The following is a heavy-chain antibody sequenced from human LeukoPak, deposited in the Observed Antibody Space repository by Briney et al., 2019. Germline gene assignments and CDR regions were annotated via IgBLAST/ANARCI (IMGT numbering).Heavy chain of an antibody. J-gene: IGHJ6*02. V-gene: IGHV3-23*01. Sequence: QPGGSLRLSCAASGFTLSSYAMSWVRQAPGKGLEWVSAISGSGTTTYFADSVKGRFTISRDNSKNTLYLQMSSLRAEDTAIYYCAKDSTVSGSYYGMDIWGQGTTVTVSS. CDR1: GFTLSSYA. CDR3: AKDSTVSGSYYGMDI. D-gene: IGHD3-22*01. CDR2: ISGSGTTT.